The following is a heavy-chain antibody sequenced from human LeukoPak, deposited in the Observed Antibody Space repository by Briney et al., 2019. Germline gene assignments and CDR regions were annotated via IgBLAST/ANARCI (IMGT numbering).Heavy chain of an antibody. CDR2: ISSSSSYI. J-gene: IGHJ3*02. V-gene: IGHV3-21*06. Sequence: GGSLRLSCAGSGFTFSSYGMNWVRQAPGKGLEWVSSISSSSSYIYYADSLRGRFTISRDNANNSMYMQMNSLRVEDTAVYYCAREYCSGGSCYNDAFDIWGQGTMVTVSS. D-gene: IGHD2-15*01. CDR1: GFTFSSYG. CDR3: AREYCSGGSCYNDAFDI.